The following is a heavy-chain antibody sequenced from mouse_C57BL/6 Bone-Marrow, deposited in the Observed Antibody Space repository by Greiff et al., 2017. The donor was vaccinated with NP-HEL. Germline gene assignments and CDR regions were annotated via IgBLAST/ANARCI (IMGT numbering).Heavy chain of an antibody. Sequence: VQLQQPGAELVMPGASVKLSCKASGYTFTSYWMHWVKQRPGQGLEWIGEIDPSDSYTNYNQKFKGKSTLTVDKSSSTAYMQLSSLTSGDSAVYYCASEGSSGCFGYWGRGTSLTVSA. D-gene: IGHD3-2*02. CDR3: ASEGSSGCFGY. J-gene: IGHJ2*03. V-gene: IGHV1-69*01. CDR1: GYTFTSYW. CDR2: IDPSDSYT.